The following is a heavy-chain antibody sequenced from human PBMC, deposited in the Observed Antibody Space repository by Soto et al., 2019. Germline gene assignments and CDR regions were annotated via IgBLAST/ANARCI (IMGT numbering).Heavy chain of an antibody. D-gene: IGHD2-15*01. CDR3: ARDRGYCSGGTCSSDWFDP. CDR2: INSYNGQT. Sequence: QAQLVQSGEEVKKPGASVKVSCKASGYTFISFGISWVRQAPGQGLEWMGWINSYNGQTKFAQNLQGRVIMTRDTSTTTAFMELRSLRSDDTAVYYCARDRGYCSGGTCSSDWFDPWGQGTLVTVSS. CDR1: GYTFISFG. J-gene: IGHJ5*02. V-gene: IGHV1-18*01.